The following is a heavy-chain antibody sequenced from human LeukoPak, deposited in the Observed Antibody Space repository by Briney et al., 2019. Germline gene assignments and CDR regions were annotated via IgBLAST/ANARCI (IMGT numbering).Heavy chain of an antibody. D-gene: IGHD2-15*01. Sequence: GGSLRLSCAASGFIFSTYGMIWVRQAPGKGLEWVAGIGGSGESTFYPDSVQGRFTISRDNSKNTLYLQVNSLRAEDTAVHYCAKTSLGHHPSYSTMDVWGQGTTVTVSS. J-gene: IGHJ6*02. CDR2: IGGSGEST. CDR1: GFIFSTYG. CDR3: AKTSLGHHPSYSTMDV. V-gene: IGHV3-23*01.